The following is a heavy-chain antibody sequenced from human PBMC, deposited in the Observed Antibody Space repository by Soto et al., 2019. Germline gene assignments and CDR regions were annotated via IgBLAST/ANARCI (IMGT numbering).Heavy chain of an antibody. CDR3: AKGGRQWLVTSDFNY. CDR1: GFTFSSYS. Sequence: GGSLSLSCAASGFTFSSYSMHWVRQAPGKGLEWVAVVSHGGRNTHYADSVKGRFTISRDSSKNTVSLEMTSLRAEDTAVYYCAKGGRQWLVTSDFNYWGQGALVTVSS. V-gene: IGHV3-30*18. CDR2: VSHGGRNT. D-gene: IGHD6-19*01. J-gene: IGHJ4*02.